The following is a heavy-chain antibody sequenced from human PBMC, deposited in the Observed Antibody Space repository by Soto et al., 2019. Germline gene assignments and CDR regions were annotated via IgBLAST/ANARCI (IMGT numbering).Heavy chain of an antibody. Sequence: ASVKVSCKGSGHTFSSYDINWVRQATGQGLEWMGCMNPNSGNTGYAQKFQGRVTMTRNTSISTAYIGLSSLRSEDTAVYYCARSRMTALGYYYYGMDVWGQGTTVTVSS. CDR3: ARSRMTALGYYYYGMDV. V-gene: IGHV1-8*01. CDR2: MNPNSGNT. J-gene: IGHJ6*02. CDR1: GHTFSSYD. D-gene: IGHD5-18*01.